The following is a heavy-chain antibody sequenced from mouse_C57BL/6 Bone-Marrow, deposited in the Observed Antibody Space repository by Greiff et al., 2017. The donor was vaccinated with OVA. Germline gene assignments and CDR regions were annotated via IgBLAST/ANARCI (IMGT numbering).Heavy chain of an antibody. J-gene: IGHJ2*01. CDR3: ARSSGLLHFDY. Sequence: QVQLKQPGAELVKPGASVKLSCKASGYTFTSYWMHWVKQRPGRGLEWIGRLDPNSGGTKYNEKFKSKATLTVDKPASTADMQLSSLTSEDAAVYYCARSSGLLHFDYWGQGTTLTVSS. V-gene: IGHV1-72*01. D-gene: IGHD2-3*01. CDR2: LDPNSGGT. CDR1: GYTFTSYW.